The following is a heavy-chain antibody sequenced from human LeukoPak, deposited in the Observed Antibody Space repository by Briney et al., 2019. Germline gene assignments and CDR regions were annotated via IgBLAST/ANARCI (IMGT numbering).Heavy chain of an antibody. Sequence: ASVTVSCKASGGTFSSYAISWVRQAPGQGLEWMGWVSAYDGNTRFSLKLQGRLTMTTDTSTSTAYMELRSLRSDDTAVYYCARFSLAAAAGFDPWGQGTLVTVSS. CDR3: ARFSLAAAAGFDP. V-gene: IGHV1-18*01. CDR2: VSAYDGNT. CDR1: GGTFSSYA. D-gene: IGHD6-13*01. J-gene: IGHJ5*02.